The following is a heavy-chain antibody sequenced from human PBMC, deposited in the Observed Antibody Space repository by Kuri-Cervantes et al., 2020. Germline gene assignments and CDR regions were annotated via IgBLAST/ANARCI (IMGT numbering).Heavy chain of an antibody. Sequence: GGSLRLSCAASGFTFSSYSMNWVRQAPGKGLEWVSSISSSRPFIYYADSVKGRFTISRDNAKNSLYLQMNNLRAEDTAIYYCARGVRIVAGGTHYYMDVWGKGTTVTVSS. CDR2: ISSSRPFI. D-gene: IGHD6-13*01. CDR1: GFTFSSYS. CDR3: ARGVRIVAGGTHYYMDV. V-gene: IGHV3-21*01. J-gene: IGHJ6*03.